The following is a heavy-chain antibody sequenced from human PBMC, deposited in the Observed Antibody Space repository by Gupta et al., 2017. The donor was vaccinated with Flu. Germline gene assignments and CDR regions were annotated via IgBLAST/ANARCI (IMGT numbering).Heavy chain of an antibody. CDR1: GGSLSDYY. V-gene: IGHV4-59*01. CDR3: ASTILGATGDDYYYQYMDV. D-gene: IGHD1-26*01. CDR2: VYYTGNT. Sequence: QVQLQESGPGLVKPSETLSLTCTVSGGSLSDYYWSWIRQPPGTGLEWIGHVYYTGNTKHNPSLKSRVTMSVDMSKNQVSLKLTSVTAADTAVYYCASTILGATGDDYYYQYMDVWGKGTTVTVSS. J-gene: IGHJ6*03.